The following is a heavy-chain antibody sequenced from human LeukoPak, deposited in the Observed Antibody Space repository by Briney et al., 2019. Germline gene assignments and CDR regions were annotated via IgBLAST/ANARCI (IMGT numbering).Heavy chain of an antibody. J-gene: IGHJ4*02. V-gene: IGHV4-39*01. CDR1: GGSISSDSYY. CDR3: ARVGRGGMATPTFDS. D-gene: IGHD5-24*01. Sequence: SETLSLTCTVSGGSISSDSYYWGWIRQPPGKGLEFIRTVYYSGSAYYNPSLKSRVTISVDTSKNQFSLKLSSVTAADTAVYYCARVGRGGMATPTFDSWGQGTLVTVSS. CDR2: VYYSGSA.